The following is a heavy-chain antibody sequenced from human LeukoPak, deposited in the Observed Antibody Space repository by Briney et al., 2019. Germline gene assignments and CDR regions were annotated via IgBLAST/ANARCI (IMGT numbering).Heavy chain of an antibody. CDR2: IFTSGST. Sequence: SETLSLTCTVSGGSISSGSYYWNWIRQPAGKGLEWIGRIFTSGSTNYNPSLKSRVTISVDTSKNQFSLKLNSVTAADTAVYYCARGGVLPTAKNWFDPWGQGTLVTVAS. CDR1: GGSISSGSYY. D-gene: IGHD2-2*01. CDR3: ARGGVLPTAKNWFDP. V-gene: IGHV4-61*02. J-gene: IGHJ5*02.